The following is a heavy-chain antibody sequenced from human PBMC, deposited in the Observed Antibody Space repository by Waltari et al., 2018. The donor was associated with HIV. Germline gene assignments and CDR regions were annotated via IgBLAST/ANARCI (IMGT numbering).Heavy chain of an antibody. D-gene: IGHD3-10*01. V-gene: IGHV4-38-2*02. J-gene: IGHJ4*02. CDR2: ICHTANI. CDR3: AREGPPSIEFSDRGEYDS. CDR1: GSSICIGYY. Sequence: QVQLQESCPGLVKHSETLSLTCTVSGSSICIGYYWTWTRQPQGKGLEWIGSICHTANIYYNPSLKSRVTVSVDTSKNQFSLNLNSVTAADTALYFCAREGPPSIEFSDRGEYDSWGQGTLVTVSS.